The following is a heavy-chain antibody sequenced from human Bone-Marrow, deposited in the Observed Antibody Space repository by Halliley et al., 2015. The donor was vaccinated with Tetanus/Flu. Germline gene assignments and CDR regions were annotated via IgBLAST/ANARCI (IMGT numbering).Heavy chain of an antibody. CDR1: GLTFSTYS. J-gene: IGHJ4*02. CDR2: ISTNNSYV. CDR3: ASGRNFNY. Sequence: SLRLSCAASGLTFSTYSMNWVRQAPGKGLEWVSSISTNNSYVSYAGSVRGRFTISRDTAKTSLYLQMNTLRAEDTAVYYCASGRNFNYWGLGTLVTVSS. V-gene: IGHV3-21*01.